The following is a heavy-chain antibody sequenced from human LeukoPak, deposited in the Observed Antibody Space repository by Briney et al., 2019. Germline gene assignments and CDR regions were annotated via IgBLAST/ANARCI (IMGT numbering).Heavy chain of an antibody. Sequence: GGSLRLSCAASGFTFSSYNMEWFRQAPGKGLEWVSSISSRSSYIFYADSVKGRFTISRDNAKKSLYLQMNSLRAEDTAVYYCTSGVNYFDYWGQGTLVTVSS. CDR1: GFTFSSYN. CDR3: TSGVNYFDY. J-gene: IGHJ4*02. V-gene: IGHV3-21*01. CDR2: ISSRSSYI. D-gene: IGHD3-3*01.